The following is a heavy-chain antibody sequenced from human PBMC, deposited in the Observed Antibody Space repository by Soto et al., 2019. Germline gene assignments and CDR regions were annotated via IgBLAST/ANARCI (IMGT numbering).Heavy chain of an antibody. CDR3: ARDGVVVVAATNYYDGMDV. D-gene: IGHD2-15*01. Sequence: QVQLVQSGAEVKKPGSSVKVSCKASGGTFSSYAISWVRQAPGQGLEWMGGIIPIFGTANYAQKFQGRVTSTAEESTSTAYMELSSLRSEDTAVYYCARDGVVVVAATNYYDGMDVWGQGTTVTVSS. CDR2: IIPIFGTA. CDR1: GGTFSSYA. V-gene: IGHV1-69*12. J-gene: IGHJ6*02.